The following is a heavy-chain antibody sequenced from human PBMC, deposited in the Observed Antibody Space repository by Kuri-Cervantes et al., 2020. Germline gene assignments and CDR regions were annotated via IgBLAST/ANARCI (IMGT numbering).Heavy chain of an antibody. CDR1: GFTFSSYA. V-gene: IGHV3-30*02. D-gene: IGHD2/OR15-2a*01. CDR3: ARTFHYGPVEYFQH. J-gene: IGHJ1*01. CDR2: IRYDGSNK. Sequence: GESLKISCAASGFTFSSYAMHWVRQAPGKGLEWVAFIRYDGSNKYYVDSVKGRFTISRDNAKNSLYLQMNSLRAEDTALYYCARTFHYGPVEYFQHWGQGTLVTVSS.